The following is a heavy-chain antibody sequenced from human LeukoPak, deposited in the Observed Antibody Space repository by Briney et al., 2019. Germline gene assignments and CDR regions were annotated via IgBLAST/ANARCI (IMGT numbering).Heavy chain of an antibody. D-gene: IGHD3-3*01. CDR2: ISSSGSTI. CDR3: ARDGYDFWSGYHYYYYYGMDV. J-gene: IGHJ6*02. CDR1: GFTFSDYY. Sequence: GGSLRLSCAASGFTFSDYYMSWIRQAPGKGLEWVSYISSSGSTIYYAGSVKGRFTISRDNAKNSLYLQMNSLRAEDTAVYYCARDGYDFWSGYHYYYYYGMDVWGQGTTVTVSS. V-gene: IGHV3-11*01.